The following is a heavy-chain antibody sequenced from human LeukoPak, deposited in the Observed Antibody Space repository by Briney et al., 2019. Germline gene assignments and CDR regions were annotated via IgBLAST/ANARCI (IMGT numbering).Heavy chain of an antibody. CDR3: ARDYSSGWYVYGY. CDR1: GYTFTSYA. Sequence: ASVKVSCKASGYTFTSYAMHWVRQAPGQRLEWMGWINAGNGNTKYSQKFQGRVTITRDTSASTAYMELSSLGSEDTAVYYCARDYSSGWYVYGYWGQGTLVTVSS. D-gene: IGHD6-19*01. CDR2: INAGNGNT. J-gene: IGHJ4*02. V-gene: IGHV1-3*01.